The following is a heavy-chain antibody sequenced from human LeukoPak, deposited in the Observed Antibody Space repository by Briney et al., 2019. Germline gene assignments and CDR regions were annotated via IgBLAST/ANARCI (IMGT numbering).Heavy chain of an antibody. J-gene: IGHJ4*02. Sequence: PSETLSLTCTVSGGSISSSSYYWGWIRQPPGKGLEWIGSIYYSGSTYYNPSLKSRVTISVDTSKNQFSLKLSSVTAADTAVYYCARATGYDFWSGYYGGYFDYWGQGTLVTASS. CDR1: GGSISSSSYY. D-gene: IGHD3-3*01. CDR3: ARATGYDFWSGYYGGYFDY. V-gene: IGHV4-39*07. CDR2: IYYSGST.